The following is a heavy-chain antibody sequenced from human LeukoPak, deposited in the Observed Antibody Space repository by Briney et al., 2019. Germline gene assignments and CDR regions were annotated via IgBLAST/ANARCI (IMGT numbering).Heavy chain of an antibody. CDR2: ISYDGSNK. CDR3: ARANSLNVLRHFDWFNINY. D-gene: IGHD3-9*01. CDR1: GFTYSSYA. J-gene: IGHJ4*02. V-gene: IGHV3-30*04. Sequence: GRSLRLSCAASGFTYSSYAMHWVRQAPGKGLEWVAVISYDGSNKYYADSVKGRFTISRDNSKNTLYLQMNSLRAEDTAVYYCARANSLNVLRHFDWFNINYWGQGTLVTVSS.